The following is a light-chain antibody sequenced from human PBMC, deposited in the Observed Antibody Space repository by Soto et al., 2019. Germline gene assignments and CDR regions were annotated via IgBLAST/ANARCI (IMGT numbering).Light chain of an antibody. CDR3: SSYTTSSTYV. CDR1: YSDVGAYMY. J-gene: IGLJ1*01. V-gene: IGLV2-14*03. Sequence: QSALTQPASVSGSPGQSITISCTGTYSDVGAYMYVSWYQHHPGKAPKLMVSGVSNRPSGVSDRFSGSKSDNTASLTISGLQAEDEADYYCSSYTTSSTYVFGTGTKVTVL. CDR2: GVS.